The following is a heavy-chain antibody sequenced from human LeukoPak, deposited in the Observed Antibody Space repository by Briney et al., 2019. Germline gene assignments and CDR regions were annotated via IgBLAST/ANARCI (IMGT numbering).Heavy chain of an antibody. V-gene: IGHV4-34*01. J-gene: IGHJ4*02. CDR1: GGSFCGYY. CDR3: ARAHYDILTGYYNMAPNPSFDY. Sequence: SETLSLTPAVCGGSFCGYYWSWMRPPPGKGGEWMGEIYHSRRTNYNQSPKSRITISVDTSKNQSSPKLSSVTAADTAVYYCARAHYDILTGYYNMAPNPSFDYWGQRTLVTV. CDR2: IYHSRRT. D-gene: IGHD3-9*01.